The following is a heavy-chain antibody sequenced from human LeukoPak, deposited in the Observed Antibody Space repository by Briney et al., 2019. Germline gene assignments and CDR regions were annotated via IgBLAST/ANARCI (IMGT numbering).Heavy chain of an antibody. CDR2: IYTSGST. D-gene: IGHD3-10*01. CDR1: GGSISSGSYY. V-gene: IGHV4-61*02. Sequence: SETLSLTCTVSGGSISSGSYYWSWIRQPAGKGLEWIGRIYTSGSTNYNPSLKSRVTISVDTSKNQFSLKLSSVTAADTAGHYCARDTYKYGSSAYYFDYWGQGTLVTVSS. J-gene: IGHJ4*02. CDR3: ARDTYKYGSSAYYFDY.